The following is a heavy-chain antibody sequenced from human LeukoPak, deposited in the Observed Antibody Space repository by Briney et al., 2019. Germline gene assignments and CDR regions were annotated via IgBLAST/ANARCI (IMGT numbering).Heavy chain of an antibody. CDR1: GFTFSNAW. D-gene: IGHD5-18*01. V-gene: IGHV3-15*01. CDR2: IKSKTDGGTT. J-gene: IGHJ4*02. Sequence: RGSLRLSCAASGFTFSNAWMSWVRQAPGKGLEWVGRIKSKTDGGTTDYAAPVKGRFTISRDDSKNTLYLQMNSLKTEDTAVYYCTRPGEGYGFDYWGQGTLVTVSS. CDR3: TRPGEGYGFDY.